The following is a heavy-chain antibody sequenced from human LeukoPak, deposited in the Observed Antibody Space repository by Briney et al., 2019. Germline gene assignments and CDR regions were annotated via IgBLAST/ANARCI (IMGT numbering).Heavy chain of an antibody. D-gene: IGHD3-3*01. Sequence: SETLSLTCAVYGGSSSGYYWSWIRQPPGKGLEWIGEINHSGSTNYNPSLKSRVTISVDTSKNQFSLKLSSVTAADTAVYYCARGFPRRFLEWLADRDYYYYYGMDVWGQGTTVTVSS. CDR2: INHSGST. J-gene: IGHJ6*02. CDR1: GGSSSGYY. CDR3: ARGFPRRFLEWLADRDYYYYYGMDV. V-gene: IGHV4-34*01.